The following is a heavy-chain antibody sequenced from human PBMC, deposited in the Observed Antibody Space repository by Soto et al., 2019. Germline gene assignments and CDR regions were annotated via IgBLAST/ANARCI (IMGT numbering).Heavy chain of an antibody. CDR2: ICYSGST. V-gene: IGHV4-59*01. D-gene: IGHD2-15*01. CDR3: ARSYRRYCSGGSCYSYYYYYMDV. CDR1: GGSISSYY. J-gene: IGHJ6*03. Sequence: PSETLSLTCTVSGGSISSYYWSWIRQPPGKGLEWIGYICYSGSTNYNPSLKSRVTISVDTSKNQFSLKLSSVTAADTAVYYCARSYRRYCSGGSCYSYYYYYMDVWGKGTTVTVSS.